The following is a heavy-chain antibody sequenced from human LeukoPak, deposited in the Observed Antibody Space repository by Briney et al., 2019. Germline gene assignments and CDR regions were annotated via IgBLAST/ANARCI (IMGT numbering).Heavy chain of an antibody. J-gene: IGHJ4*02. CDR3: ARDGYSSGFDY. CDR2: IYHSGTT. CDR1: GGSISSGSYY. V-gene: IGHV4-39*07. Sequence: SETLSLTCTVSGGSISSGSYYWSWIRQPPGKTLEWIGSIYHSGTTYYNPSLTSRVTILVDTSKNQFSLKLSSVTAADTAVYYCARDGYSSGFDYWGQGTLVTVSS. D-gene: IGHD6-19*01.